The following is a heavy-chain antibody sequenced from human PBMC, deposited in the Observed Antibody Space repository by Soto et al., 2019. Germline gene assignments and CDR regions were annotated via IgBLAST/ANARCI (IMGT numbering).Heavy chain of an antibody. J-gene: IGHJ4*02. CDR1: GGSISSYY. V-gene: IGHV4-59*01. Sequence: TLSLTCTVSGGSISSYYWSWIRQPPGKGLEWIGYIYYSGSTNYNPSLKSRVTISVDTSKNQFSLKLSSVTAADTAVYYCARVSNFLGISYWGQGTLVTVSS. CDR2: IYYSGST. D-gene: IGHD7-27*01. CDR3: ARVSNFLGISY.